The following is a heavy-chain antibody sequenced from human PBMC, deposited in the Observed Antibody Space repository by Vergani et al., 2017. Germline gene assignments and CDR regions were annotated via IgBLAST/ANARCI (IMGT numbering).Heavy chain of an antibody. J-gene: IGHJ5*02. V-gene: IGHV4-59*01. D-gene: IGHD3-10*01. CDR2: MYHSGST. Sequence: QVQLQESGPGLVKPSETLSLTCSVSGGSMSGYYWSWIRQPPGKELEWIGYMYHSGSTNYNPSLETRVTISGDTSKNQFSLKLNSVTAVDTAVYYCGRVADFYGLGSRLLDLWGQGILVTVSS. CDR3: GRVADFYGLGSRLLDL. CDR1: GGSMSGYY.